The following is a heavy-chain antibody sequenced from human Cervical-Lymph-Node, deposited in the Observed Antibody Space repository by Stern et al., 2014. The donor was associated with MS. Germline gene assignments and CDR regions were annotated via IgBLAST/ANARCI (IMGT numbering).Heavy chain of an antibody. CDR2: IGNAGDT. J-gene: IGHJ4*02. CDR1: GFTFSSYD. V-gene: IGHV3-13*01. D-gene: IGHD6-13*01. Sequence: EVQLVESGGGLVQPGGSLRLSCAASGFTFSSYDMHWVRQATGKGLEWVLAIGNAGDTYYPGYVKGRITISRENAKSSLYLQVNSLRAEYAAVYYCARGRAGTPDYWGQGTLVTVSS. CDR3: ARGRAGTPDY.